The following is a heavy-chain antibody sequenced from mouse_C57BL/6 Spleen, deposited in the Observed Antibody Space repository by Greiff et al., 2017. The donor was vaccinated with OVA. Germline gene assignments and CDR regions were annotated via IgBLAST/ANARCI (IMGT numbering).Heavy chain of an antibody. CDR2: IDPANGNT. Sequence: EVKLVESVAELVRPGASVKLSCTASGFNIKNTYMHWVKQRPEQGLEWIGRIDPANGNTKYAPKFQGKATITADTSSNTAYLQLSSLTSEDTAIYYCARSRGGTGYFDVWGTGTTVTVSS. CDR1: GFNIKNTY. J-gene: IGHJ1*03. D-gene: IGHD4-1*01. CDR3: ARSRGGTGYFDV. V-gene: IGHV14-3*01.